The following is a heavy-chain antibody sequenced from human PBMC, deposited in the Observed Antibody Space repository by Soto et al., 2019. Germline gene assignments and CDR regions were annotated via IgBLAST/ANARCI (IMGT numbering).Heavy chain of an antibody. CDR1: GYNFTCYY. Sequence: ASVKVSCKASGYNFTCYYMHWVRQAPGQGLEWMGWINPNSGGTNYAQKFQGRVTMTRDTSISTAYMELSRLRSDDTAVYYCARGGYDILTGYHYYYYGMDVWGQGTTVTVSS. D-gene: IGHD3-9*01. V-gene: IGHV1-2*02. J-gene: IGHJ6*02. CDR2: INPNSGGT. CDR3: ARGGYDILTGYHYYYYGMDV.